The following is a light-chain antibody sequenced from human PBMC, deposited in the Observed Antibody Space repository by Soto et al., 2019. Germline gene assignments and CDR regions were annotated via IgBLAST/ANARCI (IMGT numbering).Light chain of an antibody. CDR3: GTRDDGLPARV. J-gene: IGLJ3*02. CDR1: SSNIGNNY. CDR2: ENN. V-gene: IGLV1-51*02. Sequence: QSVLTQPPSVSAAPGQKVTISCSGSSSNIGNNYVSWYQHLPGTAPKLLISENNNRTSGIPDRVSGSKSGTSASLGITGLQTVDEADYYCGTRDDGLPARVFGGGTTLTVL.